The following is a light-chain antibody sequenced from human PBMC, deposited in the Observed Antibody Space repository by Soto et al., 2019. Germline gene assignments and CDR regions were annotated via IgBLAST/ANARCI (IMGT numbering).Light chain of an antibody. J-gene: IGLJ2*01. CDR1: SSDVGIYNY. V-gene: IGLV2-11*01. CDR3: CSYAGSDTYVV. Sequence: QSALTQPRSVSGSPGQSVTISCTGTSSDVGIYNYVSWYQQHPGKAPKFMIYDVSKRPSGVPDRFSGSKSGNTASLTISGLQAEDEAVYYCCSYAGSDTYVVFGGGTKLTVL. CDR2: DVS.